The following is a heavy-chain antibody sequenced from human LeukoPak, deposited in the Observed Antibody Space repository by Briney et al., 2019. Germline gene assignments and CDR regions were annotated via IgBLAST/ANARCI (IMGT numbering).Heavy chain of an antibody. CDR3: ARGKYSAKYGSGSYYNRNGAFDI. V-gene: IGHV4-59*01. CDR2: IYYSGST. Sequence: SETLSLTCTVSGGSISSYYWSWIRQPPGKGLEWLGYIYYSGSTNYNPSLKSRATISVNTSKNQFSLKLSSVTAADTAVYYCARGKYSAKYGSGSYYNRNGAFDIWGQGTMVTVSS. J-gene: IGHJ3*02. D-gene: IGHD3-10*01. CDR1: GGSISSYY.